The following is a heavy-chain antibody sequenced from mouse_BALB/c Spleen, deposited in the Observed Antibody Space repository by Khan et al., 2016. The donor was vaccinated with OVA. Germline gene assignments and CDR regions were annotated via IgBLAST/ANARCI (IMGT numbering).Heavy chain of an antibody. J-gene: IGHJ4*01. CDR3: ARVFLLPHAMDY. V-gene: IGHV5-4*02. CDR1: GFTFSDYY. CDR2: ISDGGSYT. D-gene: IGHD2-1*01. Sequence: EVQVVESGGGLVKPGGSLKLSCAASGFTFSDYYMYWVRQTPEKRLEWVATISDGGSYTYYPDSVKGRFTISRDNAKNNLYLQMSSLKSEDTAMYYCARVFLLPHAMDYWGQGTSVTVSS.